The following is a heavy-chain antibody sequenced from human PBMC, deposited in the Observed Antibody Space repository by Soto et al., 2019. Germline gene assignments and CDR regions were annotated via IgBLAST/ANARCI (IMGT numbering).Heavy chain of an antibody. CDR3: ARSPGGFTVATYFFDY. CDR2: IDWDDDK. Sequence: SGPTLVNPTQTLTLTCTFSGFSLSSKGMRVSWIRQPPGKALEWLARIDWDDDKFYSPSLRTRLAISKGTSKNQVVLTMTNVDPMDTATYYCARSPGGFTVATYFFDYWGQGTLVTVYS. V-gene: IGHV2-70*04. D-gene: IGHD3-16*01. CDR1: GFSLSSKGMR. J-gene: IGHJ4*02.